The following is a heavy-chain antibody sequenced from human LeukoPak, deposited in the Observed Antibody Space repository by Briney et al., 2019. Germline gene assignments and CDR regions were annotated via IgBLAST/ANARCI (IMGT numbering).Heavy chain of an antibody. Sequence: LETLSLTCTVSGGSISSSSYYWGWIRQPPGKGLEWIGSIYYSGSTYYNPSLKSRVTISVDTSKNQFSLKLSSVTAADTAVYYCARLPGRSGPQSWFDPWGQGTLVTVSS. CDR2: IYYSGST. CDR1: GGSISSSSYY. D-gene: IGHD2-15*01. V-gene: IGHV4-39*01. J-gene: IGHJ5*02. CDR3: ARLPGRSGPQSWFDP.